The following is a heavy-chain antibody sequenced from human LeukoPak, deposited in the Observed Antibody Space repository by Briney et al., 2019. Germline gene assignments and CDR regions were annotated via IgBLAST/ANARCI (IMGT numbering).Heavy chain of an antibody. CDR1: GGSINSGDYY. V-gene: IGHV4-61*08. CDR3: ARDKEGRNSYGYDAYDV. J-gene: IGHJ3*01. D-gene: IGHD5-18*01. CDR2: IDYSGSA. Sequence: SETLSLTCTVSGGSINSGDYYWTWIRQPPGKALEWIGYIDYSGSANSNPSLKSRVIMSIDTSSNRFSLKLTSVSAADTAVYYCARDKEGRNSYGYDAYDVWGQGTKVTVSS.